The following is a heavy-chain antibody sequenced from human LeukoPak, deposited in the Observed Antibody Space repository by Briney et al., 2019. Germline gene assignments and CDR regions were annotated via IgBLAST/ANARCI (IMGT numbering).Heavy chain of an antibody. V-gene: IGHV4-30-2*01. J-gene: IGHJ4*02. CDR1: GGSISSGGYS. D-gene: IGHD3-9*01. CDR3: ARAAGDILTGYYHYFDY. CDR2: IYDSGST. Sequence: SETLSLTCAVSGGSISSGGYSWSWIRQPPGKGLEWIGYIYDSGSTYYNPSLKSRVTISLDRSKNQFSLKLSSVTAADTAVYYCARAAGDILTGYYHYFDYWGQGTLVTVSS.